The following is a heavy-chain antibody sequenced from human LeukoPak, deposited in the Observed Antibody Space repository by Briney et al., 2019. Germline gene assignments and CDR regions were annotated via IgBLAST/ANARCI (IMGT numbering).Heavy chain of an antibody. CDR1: GFIFSNYG. J-gene: IGHJ4*02. CDR2: IWFDGSNQ. Sequence: GGSLRLSCAASGFIFSNYGMHWVRQAPGKGLEWVAVIWFDGSNQYHADAVKGRFTISRDNSKNTLHLQMGSLRAEDTALYYCARDDFAGDSSGYIDYWGQGTLVTVSS. CDR3: ARDDFAGDSSGYIDY. V-gene: IGHV3-33*01. D-gene: IGHD3-22*01.